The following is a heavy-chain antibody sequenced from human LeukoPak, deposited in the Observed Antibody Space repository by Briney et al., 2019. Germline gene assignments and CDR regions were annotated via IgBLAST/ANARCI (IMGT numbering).Heavy chain of an antibody. V-gene: IGHV1-2*04. CDR1: GYTFTGYY. J-gene: IGHJ3*02. Sequence: ASVKVSCKASGYTFTGYYMHWVRQAPGQGLEWMGWINPNSGGTNYAQKFQGWVTMTRDTSISTAYMELSRLRSDDTAVYYCARAHCSSTSCSPGAFDIWGQGTMVTASS. CDR2: INPNSGGT. CDR3: ARAHCSSTSCSPGAFDI. D-gene: IGHD2-2*01.